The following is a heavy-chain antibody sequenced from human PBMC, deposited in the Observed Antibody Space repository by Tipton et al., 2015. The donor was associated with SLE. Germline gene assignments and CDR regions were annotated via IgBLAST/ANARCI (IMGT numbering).Heavy chain of an antibody. Sequence: SLRLSCAASGFTFSTYAMHWVRQAPGKGLEWVSAIGTAGDTYYPGSVKGRFTISRENAKNSLYLQMNSLRAGDTAVYYCARWAGYCSGGICSRTGYFDYWGQGTLVTVSS. V-gene: IGHV3-13*01. CDR3: ARWAGYCSGGICSRTGYFDY. J-gene: IGHJ4*02. CDR2: IGTAGDT. CDR1: GFTFSTYA. D-gene: IGHD2-15*01.